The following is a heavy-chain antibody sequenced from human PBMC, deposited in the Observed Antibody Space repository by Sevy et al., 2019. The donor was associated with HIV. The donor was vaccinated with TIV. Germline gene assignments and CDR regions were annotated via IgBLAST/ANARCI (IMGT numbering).Heavy chain of an antibody. D-gene: IGHD3-16*01. CDR3: AREDRRREGEPYFDY. CDR2: ISSGGSTK. Sequence: GGSLRLSCAASGFTFSDHYMSWIRQAPGKGLEWVSFISSGGSTKYYGDSLRGRFTISRDNAKNSRYLQMNSLRAEDTALYYCAREDRRREGEPYFDYWGQGTLVTVSS. CDR1: GFTFSDHY. J-gene: IGHJ4*02. V-gene: IGHV3-11*01.